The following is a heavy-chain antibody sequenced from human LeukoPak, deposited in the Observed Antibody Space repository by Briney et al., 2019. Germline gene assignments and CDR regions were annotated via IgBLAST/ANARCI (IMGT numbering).Heavy chain of an antibody. V-gene: IGHV3-30*01. D-gene: IGHD5/OR15-5a*01. J-gene: IGHJ3*02. CDR3: ARDVSGAFDT. CDR1: GFTFSTYA. CDR2: MSFDGTDK. Sequence: GGSLRLSCAASGFTFSTYAMHWVRQAPGKGLEWVAIMSFDGTDKYYADSVKGRFNISRVNSKNTLFLQLNSLRSDDTGVYFCARDVSGAFDTWSQGPMVTVSS.